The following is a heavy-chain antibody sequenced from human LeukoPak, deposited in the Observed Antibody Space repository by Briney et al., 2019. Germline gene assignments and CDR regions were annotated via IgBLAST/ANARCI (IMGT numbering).Heavy chain of an antibody. Sequence: SETLSLTCTVSGGSISSYYWSWIRQPPGKGLEWIGSIYYSGSTYYNPSLKSRVTISVDTSKNQFSLKLSSVTAADTAVYYCARVPSELGHFDYWGQGTLVTVSS. J-gene: IGHJ4*02. CDR3: ARVPSELGHFDY. CDR2: IYYSGST. D-gene: IGHD1-7*01. V-gene: IGHV4-59*12. CDR1: GGSISSYY.